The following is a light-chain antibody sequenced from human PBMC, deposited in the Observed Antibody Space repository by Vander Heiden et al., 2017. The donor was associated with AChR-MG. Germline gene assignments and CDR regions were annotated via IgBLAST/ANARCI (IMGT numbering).Light chain of an antibody. CDR3: QQYNSHYPWM. CDR1: EHISYW. Sequence: DIQMTQSPSTLSASVGDRVTITCRASEHISYWLAWYQQKPGKAPNLLIYKASTLKSGVPSRFSGSGSGTEFTLTINSLQPDDFATYYCQQYNSHYPWMFGQGTKVEFK. J-gene: IGKJ1*01. CDR2: KAS. V-gene: IGKV1-5*03.